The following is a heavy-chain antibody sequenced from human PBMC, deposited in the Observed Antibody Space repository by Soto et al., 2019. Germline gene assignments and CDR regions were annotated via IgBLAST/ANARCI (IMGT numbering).Heavy chain of an antibody. D-gene: IGHD2-8*01. CDR2: ISGSGGST. Sequence: PGGSLRLSCAASGFTFSSYAMSWVRQAPGKGLEWVSAISGSGGSTYYADSVKGQFTISRDNSKNTLYLQMNSLRAEDTAVYYCAKGGYCTNGVCYSRPSRVIWGQGTMVTVS. V-gene: IGHV3-23*01. CDR1: GFTFSSYA. J-gene: IGHJ3*02. CDR3: AKGGYCTNGVCYSRPSRVI.